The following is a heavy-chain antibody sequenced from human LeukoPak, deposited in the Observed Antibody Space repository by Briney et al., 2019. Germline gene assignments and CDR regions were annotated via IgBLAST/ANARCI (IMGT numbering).Heavy chain of an antibody. Sequence: SQTLSLTCTVSGGSISSGGYYWSWIRQHPGKGLEWIGYIYYSGSTYYNPSLKSRVTISVDTSKNQFSLKLSSVTAADTAVYYCARAQYDSSGYYYFDYWGQGTLVTVSS. CDR1: GGSISSGGYY. CDR2: IYYSGST. CDR3: ARAQYDSSGYYYFDY. J-gene: IGHJ4*02. V-gene: IGHV4-31*03. D-gene: IGHD3-22*01.